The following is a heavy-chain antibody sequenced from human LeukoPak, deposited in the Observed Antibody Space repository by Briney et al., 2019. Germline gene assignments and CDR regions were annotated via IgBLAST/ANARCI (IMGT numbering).Heavy chain of an antibody. Sequence: GASVKVSCKASGDTFSRYSISWVRQAPGQGLEWMGGIIPSFGTPNYAQKFQGRVTISADRSATTVYMELSSLRSDDTAVYYCARAFLPVRRPLNYDYYYYMDVWGKGTTVTVSS. J-gene: IGHJ6*03. CDR1: GDTFSRYS. CDR2: IIPSFGTP. V-gene: IGHV1-69*06. CDR3: ARAFLPVRRPLNYDYYYYMDV. D-gene: IGHD6-19*01.